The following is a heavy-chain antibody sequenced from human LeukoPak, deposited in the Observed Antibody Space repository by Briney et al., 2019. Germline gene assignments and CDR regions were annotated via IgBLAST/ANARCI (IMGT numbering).Heavy chain of an antibody. D-gene: IGHD5-12*01. V-gene: IGHV1-69*13. CDR1: GGTFSSYA. Sequence: SVKVSCKASGGTFSSYAISWVRQAPGQGLEWMGGIIPIFGTANYAQKFQGRVTITADESTSTAYMELSSLRSEDTAVYYCARHGYSGSYFDYWGQGTLVTVSS. CDR3: ARHGYSGSYFDY. J-gene: IGHJ4*02. CDR2: IIPIFGTA.